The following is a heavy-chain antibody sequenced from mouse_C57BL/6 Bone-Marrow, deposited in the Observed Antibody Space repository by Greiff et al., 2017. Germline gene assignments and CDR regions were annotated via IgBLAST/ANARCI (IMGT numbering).Heavy chain of an antibody. D-gene: IGHD2-3*01. V-gene: IGHV1-76*01. CDR1: GYTFTDYY. J-gene: IGHJ1*03. CDR2: IYPGSGNT. CDR3: ARDRGLLPHWYFDV. Sequence: QVQLQQSGAELVRPGASVKLSCKASGYTFTDYYINWVKQRPGQGLEWIARIYPGSGNTYYNEKFKGKATLTAEKSSSTAYMQLSSLTSEDSAVYFCARDRGLLPHWYFDVWGTGTTVNVSS.